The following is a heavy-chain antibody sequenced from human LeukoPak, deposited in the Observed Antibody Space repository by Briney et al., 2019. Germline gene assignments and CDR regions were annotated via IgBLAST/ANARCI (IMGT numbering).Heavy chain of an antibody. CDR1: GFTFSDYY. CDR3: ASSPGAGSARYFQH. V-gene: IGHV3-11*06. CDR2: ISSSSSYT. J-gene: IGHJ1*01. Sequence: GGSLRLSCAASGFTFSDYYMSWIRQAPGKGLEWVSYISSSSSYTNYADSVKGRITISRDNAKNSLYLQMNSLRAEDTAVYYCASSPGAGSARYFQHWGQGTLVTVSS. D-gene: IGHD6-19*01.